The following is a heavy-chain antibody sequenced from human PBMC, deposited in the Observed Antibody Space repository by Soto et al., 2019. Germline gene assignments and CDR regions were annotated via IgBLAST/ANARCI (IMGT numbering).Heavy chain of an antibody. V-gene: IGHV1-2*02. D-gene: IGHD3-22*01. Sequence: ASVKVSCKASRYSFTDYYIYWVRQAPGQGLEWMGWINPNSGDTKYAENFQGRVTMTRDTSITTASMDLSGLRSDDTAVYFCARDFLMIGTRAFYYYDGMDVWGQGTAVTVSS. CDR2: INPNSGDT. J-gene: IGHJ6*02. CDR3: ARDFLMIGTRAFYYYDGMDV. CDR1: RYSFTDYY.